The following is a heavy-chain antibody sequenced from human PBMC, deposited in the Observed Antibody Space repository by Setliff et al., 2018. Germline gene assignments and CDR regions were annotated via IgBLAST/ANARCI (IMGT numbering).Heavy chain of an antibody. CDR2: IIPIFGTA. Sequence: SVKVSCKASGYTFSSYAMNWVRQAPGQGLEWMGRIIPIFGTANYAQKFQGRVTITTDESTSTAYMELSRLRSDDTAVYYCVREGVDSRSSTDYRYYMDVWGKGTTVTVSS. CDR3: VREGVDSRSSTDYRYYMDV. D-gene: IGHD3-22*01. V-gene: IGHV1-69*05. CDR1: GYTFSSYA. J-gene: IGHJ6*03.